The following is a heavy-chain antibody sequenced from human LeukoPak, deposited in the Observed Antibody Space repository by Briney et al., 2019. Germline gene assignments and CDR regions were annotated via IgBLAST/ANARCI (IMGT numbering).Heavy chain of an antibody. V-gene: IGHV3-23*01. CDR3: ANLYGDYGGPGHPRSIY. D-gene: IGHD4-17*01. Sequence: GGSLRLSCAASGFTFSSYAMSWVRQAPGKGLGWVSAISGSGGSTYYADSVKGRFTISRDNSKNTLYLQMNSLRAEDTAVYYCANLYGDYGGPGHPRSIYWGQGTLVTVSS. J-gene: IGHJ4*02. CDR1: GFTFSSYA. CDR2: ISGSGGST.